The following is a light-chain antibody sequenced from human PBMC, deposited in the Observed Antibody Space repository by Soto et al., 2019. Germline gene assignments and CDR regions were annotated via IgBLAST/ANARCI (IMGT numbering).Light chain of an antibody. Sequence: EIVMTQSPATLSLSPGERAILSCRASESVSTNLAWYQQKAGQAPRLLIYGASSRATGIPDRFSGSGSGTDFTLTVSRLEPEDFAVYYCHQYGNSPATFGQGTKVDIK. CDR3: HQYGNSPAT. J-gene: IGKJ1*01. CDR1: ESVSTN. CDR2: GAS. V-gene: IGKV3-20*01.